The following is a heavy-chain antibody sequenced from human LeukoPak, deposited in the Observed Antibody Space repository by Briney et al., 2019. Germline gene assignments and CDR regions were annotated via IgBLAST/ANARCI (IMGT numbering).Heavy chain of an antibody. CDR1: GYTFTAYY. V-gene: IGHV1-2*02. D-gene: IGHD3-3*01. CDR3: ARDRSPAPGRDFGRGHFDY. J-gene: IGHJ4*02. CDR2: INPNSGGT. Sequence: ASVKVSCKASGYTFTAYYMHWVRQAPGQGLEWMGWINPNSGGTNYAQKFQGKVTMTRDTSISTAYMELSRLRSDDTAVYYCARDRSPAPGRDFGRGHFDYWGQGTLVTVSS.